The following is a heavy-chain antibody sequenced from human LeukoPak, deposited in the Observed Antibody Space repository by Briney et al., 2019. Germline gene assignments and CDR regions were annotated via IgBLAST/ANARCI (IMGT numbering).Heavy chain of an antibody. J-gene: IGHJ6*03. CDR3: ARDSGRGLGYYYYYYYMDV. Sequence: GGSLRLSCTASGFSFRSFAMSWVRQAPGQGLEWVSSISGGGEDTYYADSVKGRFTISRDNSETTLYLQMNSLRAEDTAVYYCARDSGRGLGYYYYYYYMDVWGKGTTVTVSS. CDR2: ISGGGEDT. V-gene: IGHV3-23*01. D-gene: IGHD3-10*01. CDR1: GFSFRSFA.